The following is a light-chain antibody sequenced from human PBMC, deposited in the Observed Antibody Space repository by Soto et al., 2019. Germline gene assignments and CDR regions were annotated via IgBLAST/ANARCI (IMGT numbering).Light chain of an antibody. J-gene: IGKJ1*01. Sequence: EIVLTQSPGTLSLSPGERATLSCRASQSVNSNYLAWYQQKPGQAPRLLIYRGSSRATGIPDSFSGSRAGTDFTLTISRLEPEEFAVYYCQQYGSSPQTFGQGTKVEIK. V-gene: IGKV3-20*01. CDR1: QSVNSNY. CDR2: RGS. CDR3: QQYGSSPQT.